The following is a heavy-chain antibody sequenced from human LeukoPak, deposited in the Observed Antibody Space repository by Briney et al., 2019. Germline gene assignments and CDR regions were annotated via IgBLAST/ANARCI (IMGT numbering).Heavy chain of an antibody. CDR1: GYTFTNYA. CDR2: IDTNTGNP. J-gene: IGHJ5*02. V-gene: IGHV7-4-1*02. Sequence: ASVKVSCKASGYTFTNYAMNWVRQVPGQGLEWMGLIDTNTGNPTYAQGFTERFVFSLDTSVNTAYLQINSLKSEDTAVYYCARDNYGAEEGIGSSLVWLDPWGQGTLVTVSS. CDR3: ARDNYGAEEGIGSSLVWLDP. D-gene: IGHD6-13*01.